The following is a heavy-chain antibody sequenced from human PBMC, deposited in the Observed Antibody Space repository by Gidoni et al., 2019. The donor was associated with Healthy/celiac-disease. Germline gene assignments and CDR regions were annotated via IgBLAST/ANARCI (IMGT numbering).Heavy chain of an antibody. CDR2: IDPSDSST. CDR3: ARSGYCSSTSCSKTDYYYYGMDV. Sequence: EVQLVQSGAAVKKPGESLRISCKGSGYSFPIYWIRWLRQMPGKGLEWPGRIDPSDSSTNSSPSFQGHVTISADKSISTAYLQWSSLKASDTAMYYCARSGYCSSTSCSKTDYYYYGMDVWGQGTTVTVSS. V-gene: IGHV5-10-1*03. D-gene: IGHD2-2*01. J-gene: IGHJ6*02. CDR1: GYSFPIYW.